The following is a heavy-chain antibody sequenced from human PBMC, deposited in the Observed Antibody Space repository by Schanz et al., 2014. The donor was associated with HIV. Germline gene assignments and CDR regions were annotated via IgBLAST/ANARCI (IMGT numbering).Heavy chain of an antibody. V-gene: IGHV3-7*01. CDR3: ARRSSDGGYYDN. J-gene: IGHJ4*02. D-gene: IGHD2-15*01. CDR2: IKTDGSEQ. CDR1: GFSFSVYG. Sequence: VQLVESGGGVVQPGRSLRLSCAASGFSFSVYGMHWVRQAPGKGLEWVAHIKTDGSEQRYVDSVKGRFTISRDNAKNSLYLQMNSLRDEDTAVYYCARRSSDGGYYDNWGQGTLVTVSS.